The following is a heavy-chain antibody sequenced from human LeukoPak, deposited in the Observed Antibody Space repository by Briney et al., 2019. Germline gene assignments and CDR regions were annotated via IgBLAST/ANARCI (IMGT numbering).Heavy chain of an antibody. V-gene: IGHV1-8*01. CDR3: ARAGSVVPAAIGIGENWFDP. D-gene: IGHD2-2*01. CDR1: GYTFTSYA. J-gene: IGHJ5*02. CDR2: MNPNSGNT. Sequence: ASVKVSCKASGYTFTSYAINWVRQATGQGLEWMGWMNPNSGNTGYAQKFQGWVTMTRDTSISTAYMELSRLRSDDTAVYYCARAGSVVPAAIGIGENWFDPWGQGTLVTVSS.